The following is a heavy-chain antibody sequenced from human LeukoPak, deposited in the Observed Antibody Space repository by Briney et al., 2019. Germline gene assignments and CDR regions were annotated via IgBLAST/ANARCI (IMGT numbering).Heavy chain of an antibody. D-gene: IGHD6-13*01. Sequence: GASVKVSCKASGYTCTGYYMHWVRQAPGQGLEWMGRINPNSGGTNYAQKFQGRVTMTRDTSISTAYMELSRLRSDDTAVYYCARDSKQQLVGGDYWGQGTLVTVSS. J-gene: IGHJ4*02. CDR2: INPNSGGT. V-gene: IGHV1-2*06. CDR1: GYTCTGYY. CDR3: ARDSKQQLVGGDY.